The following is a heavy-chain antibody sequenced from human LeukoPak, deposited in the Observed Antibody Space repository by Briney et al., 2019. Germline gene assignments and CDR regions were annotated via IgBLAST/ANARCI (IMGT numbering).Heavy chain of an antibody. D-gene: IGHD3-9*01. Sequence: SETLSLTCTVSGGSISSYYWSWIRQPAGKGLEWIGRIYTSGSTNYNPSLKSRVTMSVDTSKNQFSLKLSSVTAADTAVYYCAREGGLYDISTGPWYYFDYWGQGTLVTVSS. CDR1: GGSISSYY. J-gene: IGHJ4*02. CDR3: AREGGLYDISTGPWYYFDY. V-gene: IGHV4-4*07. CDR2: IYTSGST.